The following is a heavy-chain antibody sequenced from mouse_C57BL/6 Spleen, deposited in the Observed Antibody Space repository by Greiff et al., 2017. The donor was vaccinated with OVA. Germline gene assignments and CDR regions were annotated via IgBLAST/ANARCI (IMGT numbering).Heavy chain of an antibody. V-gene: IGHV1-19*01. CDR3: ARRGDEGYFDY. CDR2: INPYNGGT. Sequence: VQLQQSGPVLVKPGASVKMSCKASGYTFTDYYMNWVKQSHGKSLEWIGVINPYNGGTSYNQKFKGKATLTVDKSSSTAYMELNSLTSEDSAIYYCARRGDEGYFDYWGQGTTLTVSS. J-gene: IGHJ2*01. D-gene: IGHD3-3*01. CDR1: GYTFTDYY.